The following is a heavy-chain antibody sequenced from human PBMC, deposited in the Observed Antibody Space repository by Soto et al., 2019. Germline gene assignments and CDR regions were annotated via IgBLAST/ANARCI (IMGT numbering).Heavy chain of an antibody. CDR1: GDSLSPYY. J-gene: IGHJ2*01. V-gene: IGHV4-59*01. D-gene: IGHD3-10*01. CDR2: MFHGGST. CDR3: ARNNGAFIKHEPSDWYFDL. Sequence: QVQLQESGPGLVKPSETLSLTCTVSGDSLSPYYWSWIRQPPGKGLEWVGSMFHGGSTYYNPSLKSRVTISLATPERQFSLNLRSVSATDTAVYYCARNNGAFIKHEPSDWYFDLWGRGTLVAVSS.